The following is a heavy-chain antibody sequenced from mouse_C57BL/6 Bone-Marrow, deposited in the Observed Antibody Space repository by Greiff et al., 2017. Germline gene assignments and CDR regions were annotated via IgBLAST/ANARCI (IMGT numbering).Heavy chain of an antibody. V-gene: IGHV1-81*01. CDR2: IYPRSGNT. CDR1: GYTFTSYG. Sequence: QVQLKESGAELARPGASVKLSCKASGYTFTSYGISWVKQRTGQGLEWIGEIYPRSGNTYYNEKFKGKDTLTADKSASTAYRELRSLTSEDSAVDFCARPCSYWYFDVWGTGTTVTVSS. J-gene: IGHJ1*03. CDR3: ARPCSYWYFDV.